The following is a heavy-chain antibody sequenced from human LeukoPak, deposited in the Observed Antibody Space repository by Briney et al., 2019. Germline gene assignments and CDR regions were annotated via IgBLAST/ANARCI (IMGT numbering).Heavy chain of an antibody. Sequence: PSETLSLTCTVSGGSISSSSYYWGWIRQPPGKGLEWIGRIYTSGSTNYNPSLKSRVTISVDTSKNQFSLKLSSVTAADTAVYYCARDGYSGNDGLWGQGTLVTVSS. CDR2: IYTSGST. J-gene: IGHJ4*02. D-gene: IGHD5-12*01. CDR1: GGSISSSSYY. V-gene: IGHV4-39*07. CDR3: ARDGYSGNDGL.